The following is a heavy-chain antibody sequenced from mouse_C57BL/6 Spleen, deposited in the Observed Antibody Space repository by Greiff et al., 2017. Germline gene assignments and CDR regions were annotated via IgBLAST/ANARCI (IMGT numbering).Heavy chain of an antibody. D-gene: IGHD1-1*01. Sequence: EVQGVESGGDLVKPGGSLKLSCAASGFTFSSYGMSWVRQTPDKRLEWVATISSGGSYTYYPDSVKGRFTISRDNTKNTLYLQMSSLKSEDTAMYYCARHDSSSYDFDYWGQGTTLTVSS. V-gene: IGHV5-6*01. J-gene: IGHJ2*01. CDR2: ISSGGSYT. CDR1: GFTFSSYG. CDR3: ARHDSSSYDFDY.